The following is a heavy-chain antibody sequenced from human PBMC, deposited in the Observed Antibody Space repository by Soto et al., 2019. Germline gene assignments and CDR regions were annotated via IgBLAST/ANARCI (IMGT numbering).Heavy chain of an antibody. Sequence: PGGSLRLSCAASGFTFSSYAMSWVRQAPGKGLEWVSVISGSGGSTYYADSVKGRLTISRDNSKNTVYLQMNSLRAEDTAVYYCARYSSNWYYFDYWGQGTLVTVSS. D-gene: IGHD6-13*01. J-gene: IGHJ4*02. CDR2: ISGSGGST. CDR3: ARYSSNWYYFDY. V-gene: IGHV3-23*01. CDR1: GFTFSSYA.